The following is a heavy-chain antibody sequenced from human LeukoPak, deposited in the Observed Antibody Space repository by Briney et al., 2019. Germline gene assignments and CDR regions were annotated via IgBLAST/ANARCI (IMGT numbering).Heavy chain of an antibody. CDR2: IYYSGST. CDR3: PRLLYYYVSGSYYYFDY. J-gene: IGHJ4*02. V-gene: IGHV4-39*01. Sequence: SETLSLTCTVSGGSISNSSYYWGWIRQPPGKGLEWIGSIYYSGSTYYNPSLKSRVTISVDTSKNQFSLKLNSVTAADTAVYFCPRLLYYYVSGSYYYFDYWGQGTLVTVSS. D-gene: IGHD3-10*01. CDR1: GGSISNSSYY.